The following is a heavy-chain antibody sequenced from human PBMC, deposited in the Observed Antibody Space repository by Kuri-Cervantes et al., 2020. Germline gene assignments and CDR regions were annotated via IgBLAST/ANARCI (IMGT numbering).Heavy chain of an antibody. D-gene: IGHD3-10*01. CDR1: RYTFTSYY. V-gene: IGHV1-46*01. CDR3: ARDLSAGEVRFGEFVKGAMDV. Sequence: ASVKVSCKASRYTFTSYYMHWVRQAPGQGLEWMGIINPSGGSTSYAQKFQGRVTMTRDTSTSTVYMELSRLRSDDTAVYYCARDLSAGEVRFGEFVKGAMDVWGQGTTVTVSS. CDR2: INPSGGST. J-gene: IGHJ6*02.